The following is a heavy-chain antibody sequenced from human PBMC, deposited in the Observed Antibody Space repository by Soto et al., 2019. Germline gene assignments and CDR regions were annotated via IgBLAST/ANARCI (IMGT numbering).Heavy chain of an antibody. V-gene: IGHV5-51*01. CDR2: IYPGDSDT. D-gene: IGHD2-15*01. CDR3: ARLPGYCSGGSCWGFDY. Sequence: PGESLKISCKGSGYSFTSYWIGWVRQMPGKGLEWMGIIYPGDSDTRYSPSFQGQVTISADKSISTAYLQWSSLKASDTAMYYCARLPGYCSGGSCWGFDYWGQGTLVTVSS. J-gene: IGHJ4*02. CDR1: GYSFTSYW.